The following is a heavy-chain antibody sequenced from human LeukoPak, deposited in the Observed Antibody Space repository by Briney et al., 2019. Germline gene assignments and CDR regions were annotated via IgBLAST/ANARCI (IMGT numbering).Heavy chain of an antibody. D-gene: IGHD4-23*01. CDR2: ISYDGSNK. J-gene: IGHJ4*02. CDR1: GFTFSSYG. V-gene: IGHV3-30*18. CDR3: AKDPLSTVVSYFDY. Sequence: GGSLRLSCAASGFTFSSYGMHWVLQAPGKGLEWVAVISYDGSNKYYADSVKGRFTISRDNSKNTLYLQMNSLRAEDTAVYYCAKDPLSTVVSYFDYWGQGTLVTVSS.